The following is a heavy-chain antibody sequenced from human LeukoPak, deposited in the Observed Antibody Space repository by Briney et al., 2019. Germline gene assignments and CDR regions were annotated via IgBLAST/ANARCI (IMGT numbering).Heavy chain of an antibody. J-gene: IGHJ4*02. CDR2: ISGSGSAI. CDR1: GFPLSSYS. CDR3: VRVKGSYFDY. D-gene: IGHD2-15*01. V-gene: IGHV3-48*01. Sequence: GGSLRLSCAASGFPLSSYSINWVRQAPGKGLEWVSYISGSGSAIYYVDSVKGRFTVSRDNAKNSLFLQMNGPRAEDTAVYYCVRVKGSYFDYWGQGALVTVSS.